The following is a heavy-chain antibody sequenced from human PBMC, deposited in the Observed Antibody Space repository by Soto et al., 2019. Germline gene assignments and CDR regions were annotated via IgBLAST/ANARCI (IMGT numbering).Heavy chain of an antibody. CDR2: IYTSGST. CDR1: GGSISSYY. J-gene: IGHJ6*02. Sequence: QVQLQESGPGLVKPSETLSLTCTVSGGSISSYYWSWIRQPAGKGLEWIGRIYTSGSTNYNPSLKSRVTMSVDTSKNQFSLKLSSVTAADTAVYYCARDGRGYYYGSGSYYKMGYYGMDVWGQGTTVTVSS. CDR3: ARDGRGYYYGSGSYYKMGYYGMDV. D-gene: IGHD3-10*01. V-gene: IGHV4-4*07.